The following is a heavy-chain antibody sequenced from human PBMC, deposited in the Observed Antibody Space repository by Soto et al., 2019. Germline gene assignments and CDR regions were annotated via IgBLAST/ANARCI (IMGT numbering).Heavy chain of an antibody. CDR3: AKGPHSASGYYYMDV. D-gene: IGHD3-10*01. CDR2: IWYDGSNK. Sequence: PGGSLRLCCTTSGFTFNTYGMHWVRQAPGKGLEWVAIIWYDGSNKYYADSVKGRFTISRDNSKNTLYLQMNSLTAEDTAVYYCAKGPHSASGYYYMDVWGKGTTVSVSS. V-gene: IGHV3-33*06. J-gene: IGHJ6*03. CDR1: GFTFNTYG.